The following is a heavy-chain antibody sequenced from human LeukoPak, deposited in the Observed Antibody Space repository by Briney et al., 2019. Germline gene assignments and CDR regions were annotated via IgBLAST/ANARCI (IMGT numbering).Heavy chain of an antibody. D-gene: IGHD6-13*01. Sequence: GGSLRLSCAASGFTFSSYSMNWVRQAPGKGLEWVSYITTGGSTIFYADSVKGRFTISRDNAKNTLYLQMNSLRAEDTAVYYCARDVRRAAAGTMNYWGQGTLVTVSS. V-gene: IGHV3-48*04. CDR2: ITTGGSTI. CDR1: GFTFSSYS. CDR3: ARDVRRAAAGTMNY. J-gene: IGHJ4*02.